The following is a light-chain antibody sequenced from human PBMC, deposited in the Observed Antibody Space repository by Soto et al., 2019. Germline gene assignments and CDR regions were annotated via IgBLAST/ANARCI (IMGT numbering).Light chain of an antibody. CDR2: LGS. CDR3: MQTLETLFT. J-gene: IGKJ3*01. V-gene: IGKV2-28*01. Sequence: EIVMTQSPLSLPVTPGEPATISCRSSQSLLLSNGYTYLHWYLQKPGQSPQLLIYLGSNRASGVPDRFSGSGSGTDYTLKISRVEAEDVGVYYCMQTLETLFTFGPGTKVDIK. CDR1: QSLLLSNGYTY.